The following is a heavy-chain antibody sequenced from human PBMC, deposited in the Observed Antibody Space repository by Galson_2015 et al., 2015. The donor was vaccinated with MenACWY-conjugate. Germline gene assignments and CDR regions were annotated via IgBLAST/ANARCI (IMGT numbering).Heavy chain of an antibody. J-gene: IGHJ5*02. V-gene: IGHV3-7*03. CDR2: IRHDGSEK. Sequence: SLRLSCAAYGFTFSGFWMGWVRQSPGKGLEWVAYIRHDGSEKYYVDSVKGRFTISRDNAKNSVFLQMSSLRAEDTALYYCARGLPAIHCRPNFCHPNWFDPWGQGTLVTVSS. D-gene: IGHD4/OR15-4a*01. CDR3: ARGLPAIHCRPNFCHPNWFDP. CDR1: GFTFSGFW.